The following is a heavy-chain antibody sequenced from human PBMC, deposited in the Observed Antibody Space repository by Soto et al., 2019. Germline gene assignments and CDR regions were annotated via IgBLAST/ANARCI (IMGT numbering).Heavy chain of an antibody. CDR3: ARDSSGYYYFGY. Sequence: SVKVSCKASGGTFSSYAISWVRQAPGQGLEWMGGIIPIFGTANYAQKFQGRVTITADESTSTAYMELSSLRSEDTAVYYCARDSSGYYYFGYWGQGTLVTVSS. CDR1: GGTFSSYA. CDR2: IIPIFGTA. V-gene: IGHV1-69*13. D-gene: IGHD3-22*01. J-gene: IGHJ4*02.